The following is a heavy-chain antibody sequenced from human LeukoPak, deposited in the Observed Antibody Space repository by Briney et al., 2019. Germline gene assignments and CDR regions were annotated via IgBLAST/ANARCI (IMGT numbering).Heavy chain of an antibody. CDR3: AREKSPPPGHYYGMDV. CDR1: GGSISSGNSY. Sequence: PSQTLSLTCTVSGGSISSGNSYWSWIRQPPGKGLEWIGYIYYSGSTYYNPSLKSRVSISLDTSKNQFSLKLSSVSAAETAVYYCAREKSPPPGHYYGMDVWGQGTTVTVSS. J-gene: IGHJ6*02. CDR2: IYYSGST. V-gene: IGHV4-30-4*01.